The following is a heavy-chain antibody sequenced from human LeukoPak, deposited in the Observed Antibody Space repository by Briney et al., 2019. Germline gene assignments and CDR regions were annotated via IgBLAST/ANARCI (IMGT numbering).Heavy chain of an antibody. Sequence: SETLSLTCTVSGGSISSRSYYWGWIRQPPGKGLEWIGSIYYSGSAYYNPSLKSRVTMSVDTSRNQVSLKLSSVTAADTAVYYCARDGSYSGSGSPSYYWGQGTLVTVSS. CDR3: ARDGSYSGSGSPSYY. J-gene: IGHJ4*02. D-gene: IGHD3-10*01. CDR1: GGSISSRSYY. V-gene: IGHV4-39*07. CDR2: IYYSGSA.